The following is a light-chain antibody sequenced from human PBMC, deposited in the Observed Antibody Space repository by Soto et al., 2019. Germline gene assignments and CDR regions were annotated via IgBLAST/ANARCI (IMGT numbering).Light chain of an antibody. CDR2: YVS. CDR1: ISDVGGYNY. V-gene: IGLV2-14*03. J-gene: IGLJ2*01. CDR3: SSYTSRSTVV. Sequence: QSALTQPASVSGSPGQSITIFCTGTISDVGGYNYVSWYEHHPGKGPKLIIYYVSNRSSGVSNRFSGSKSGNTASLTISGLQAEDEADYYCSSYTSRSTVVFGGGTKVTVL.